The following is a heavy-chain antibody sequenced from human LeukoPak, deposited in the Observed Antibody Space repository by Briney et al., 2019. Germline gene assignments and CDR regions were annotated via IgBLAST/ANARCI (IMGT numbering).Heavy chain of an antibody. CDR3: ARDRSYGSGGYYYMDV. CDR2: ISSSSSYI. CDR1: GLTFSSYS. D-gene: IGHD3-10*01. Sequence: GGSLRLSCAASGLTFSSYSMNWVRQAPGKGLEWVSSISSSSSYIYYADSVKGRFTISRDNAKNSLYLQMNSLRAEDTAVYYCARDRSYGSGGYYYMDVWGKGTTVTVSS. V-gene: IGHV3-21*01. J-gene: IGHJ6*03.